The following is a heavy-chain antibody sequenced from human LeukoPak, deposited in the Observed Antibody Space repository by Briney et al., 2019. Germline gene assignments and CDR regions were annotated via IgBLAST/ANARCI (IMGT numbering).Heavy chain of an antibody. V-gene: IGHV4-38-2*02. CDR3: ARDAMVRGVILRRNWFDP. D-gene: IGHD3-10*01. CDR1: GYSITSGYH. CDR2: IYHSGST. J-gene: IGHJ5*02. Sequence: SETLSLTCTVSGYSITSGYHWGWIRQSPGKGLEWIGSIYHSGSTYYNPSLKSRVTMSVDTSKNQFSLKLSSVTAADTAVYYCARDAMVRGVILRRNWFDPWGQGTLVTVSS.